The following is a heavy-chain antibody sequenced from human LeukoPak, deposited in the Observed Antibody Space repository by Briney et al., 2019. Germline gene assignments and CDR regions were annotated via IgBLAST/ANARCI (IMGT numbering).Heavy chain of an antibody. CDR3: ARRPANYGMDV. J-gene: IGHJ6*02. V-gene: IGHV4-59*08. CDR1: GGSISTYY. Sequence: SETLSLTCTVSGGSISTYYWSWIRQPPGKGLEWIGYIYYGGSTSYNPSLKSRVTISVDTSKNQFSLKLNSVTAADTAVYYCARRPANYGMDVWGQGTTVTVS. D-gene: IGHD2-2*01. CDR2: IYYGGST.